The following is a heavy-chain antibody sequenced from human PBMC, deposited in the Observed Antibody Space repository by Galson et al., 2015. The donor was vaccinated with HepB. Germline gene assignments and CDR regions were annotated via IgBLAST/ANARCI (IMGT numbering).Heavy chain of an antibody. CDR2: ISGSGNNP. V-gene: IGHV3-23*01. J-gene: IGHJ4*02. CDR3: ARLAAVGYHIQLAPLDS. D-gene: IGHD3-16*02. Sequence: SLRLSCAASGFTFSDYAMTWVRQAPGKGLEWVSSISGSGNNPYHADSVKGRFTISRDNSRDILSLQLNSLRAEDTALYYCARLAAVGYHIQLAPLDSWGQGTVVSVSS. CDR1: GFTFSDYA.